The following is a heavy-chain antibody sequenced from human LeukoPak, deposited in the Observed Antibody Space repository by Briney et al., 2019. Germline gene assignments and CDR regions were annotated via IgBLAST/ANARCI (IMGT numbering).Heavy chain of an antibody. J-gene: IGHJ6*02. Sequence: SVKVSCKASGGTFSSYAISWVRQAPGQGLEWMGGIIPIFGTANYAQKFQGRVTITADESTSTAYMELSSLRSEDTAVYYCAAPLPYDSSGYYHYYYYYGMDVWGQGTTVTVSS. CDR2: IIPIFGTA. D-gene: IGHD3-22*01. CDR1: GGTFSSYA. V-gene: IGHV1-69*13. CDR3: AAPLPYDSSGYYHYYYYYGMDV.